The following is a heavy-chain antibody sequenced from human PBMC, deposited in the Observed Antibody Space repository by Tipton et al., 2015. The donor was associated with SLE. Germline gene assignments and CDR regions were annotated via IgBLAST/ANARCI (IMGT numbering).Heavy chain of an antibody. V-gene: IGHV4-39*07. CDR2: IYYSGRT. CDR3: ARGSLGVVAASDY. J-gene: IGHJ4*02. CDR1: GDSIGGSRYW. D-gene: IGHD2-15*01. Sequence: TLSLTCTVSGDSIGGSRYWWDWIRPPPGEGLEWIGSIYYSGRTSYNPSLKSRVTIFLDTSKNQFSLNRSSVTAADTAMYYCARGSLGVVAASDYWGQGTLVTVSS.